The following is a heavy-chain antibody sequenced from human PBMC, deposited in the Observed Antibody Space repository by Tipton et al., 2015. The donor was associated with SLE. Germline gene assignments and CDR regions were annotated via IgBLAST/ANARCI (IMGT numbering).Heavy chain of an antibody. CDR1: GGSISSYY. CDR2: IDTSGST. CDR3: ARDGAMIVPRGSFDS. J-gene: IGHJ3*02. V-gene: IGHV4-4*07. Sequence: TLSLTCTVSGGSISSYYWSWIRQPAGKGLEWSGRIDTSGSTNYNPSLKSRVTMSVDTSKNQFSLKLSSVTAAGTAVYYCARDGAMIVPRGSFDSWGQGTMVTVSS. D-gene: IGHD3-22*01.